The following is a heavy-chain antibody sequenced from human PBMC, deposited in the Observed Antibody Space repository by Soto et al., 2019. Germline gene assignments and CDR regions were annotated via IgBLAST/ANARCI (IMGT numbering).Heavy chain of an antibody. Sequence: SVKVSCKASGGTFSSYAISWVRQAPGQGLEWMGGIIPIFGTANYAQKFQGRVTITADKSTSTAYMELSSLRSEDTAVYYCARGMNTLNWFDPWGQGTLVTVSS. CDR2: IIPIFGTA. J-gene: IGHJ5*02. V-gene: IGHV1-69*06. CDR3: ARGMNTLNWFDP. CDR1: GGTFSSYA.